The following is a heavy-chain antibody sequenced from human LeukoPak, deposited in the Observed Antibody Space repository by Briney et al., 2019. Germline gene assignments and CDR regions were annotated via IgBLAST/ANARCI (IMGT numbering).Heavy chain of an antibody. CDR3: ARFLYCGGDCYSGQDY. CDR1: GSRFTSYW. D-gene: IGHD2-21*02. CDR2: IYPGDSDT. V-gene: IGHV5-51*01. Sequence: GESLKISCKGSGSRFTSYWIGWVRQLPGKGLEWMGIIYPGDSDTRYSPSFQGQVTIPADKSISTAYLQWSSLKASDTAMYYCARFLYCGGDCYSGQDYWGQGTLVTVSS. J-gene: IGHJ4*02.